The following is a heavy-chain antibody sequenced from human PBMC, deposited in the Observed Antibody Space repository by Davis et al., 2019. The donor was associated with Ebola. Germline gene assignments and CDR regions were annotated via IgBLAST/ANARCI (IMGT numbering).Heavy chain of an antibody. CDR2: ISGSSSTI. CDR3: ASRHDY. CDR1: GFTFTTYS. V-gene: IGHV3-48*02. J-gene: IGHJ4*02. Sequence: GESLTLSCAASGFTFTTYSMNWVRQAPGEGLEWVSYISGSSSTIYYADSVKGRFTISRDNAKNSLYLQMNSLRDEDTAVYYCASRHDYWGQGTLVTVSS.